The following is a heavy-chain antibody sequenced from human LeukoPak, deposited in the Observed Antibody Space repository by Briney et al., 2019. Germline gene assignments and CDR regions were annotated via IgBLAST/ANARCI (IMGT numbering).Heavy chain of an antibody. V-gene: IGHV4-4*09. Sequence: ASETLSLTCTVSGGSISSYYWSWIRQPPGKGLEWIGYIYTSGSTNYNPSLKSRVTISVDTSKNQFSLKLSSVTAADTAVYYCARAARITIFGVVTATSWFDPWGQGNLVTVSS. CDR1: GGSISSYY. CDR3: ARAARITIFGVVTATSWFDP. D-gene: IGHD3-3*01. J-gene: IGHJ5*02. CDR2: IYTSGST.